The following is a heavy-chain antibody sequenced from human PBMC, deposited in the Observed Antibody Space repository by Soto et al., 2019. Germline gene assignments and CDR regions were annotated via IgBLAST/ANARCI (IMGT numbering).Heavy chain of an antibody. CDR2: IWYDGSNK. J-gene: IGHJ6*02. D-gene: IGHD2-2*03. Sequence: HPGGSLRLSCAASGFTFSSYGMHWVRQAPGKGLEWVAVIWYDGSNKYYADSVKGRFTISRDNSKNTLYLQMNSLRAEDTAVYYCARDSVDLGYGMDVWGQGTTVTVSS. V-gene: IGHV3-33*01. CDR1: GFTFSSYG. CDR3: ARDSVDLGYGMDV.